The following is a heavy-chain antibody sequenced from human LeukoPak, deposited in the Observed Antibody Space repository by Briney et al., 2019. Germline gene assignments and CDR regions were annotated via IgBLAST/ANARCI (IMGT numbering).Heavy chain of an antibody. CDR2: ISPTSGHV. V-gene: IGHV3-21*01. Sequence: GGSLGLSCAASGFTFNTYSMNWVRQAPGEGLEWVSSISPTSGHVYYADSVKGRFTISRDNAQSSLYLQMSSLRAEDTAVYYCARGRYGNYDSWGQGTLVTVSS. D-gene: IGHD4-11*01. CDR3: ARGRYGNYDS. CDR1: GFTFNTYS. J-gene: IGHJ5*01.